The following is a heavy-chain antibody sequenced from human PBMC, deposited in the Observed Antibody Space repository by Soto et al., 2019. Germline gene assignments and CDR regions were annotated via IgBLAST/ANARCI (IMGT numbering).Heavy chain of an antibody. D-gene: IGHD3-22*01. CDR2: ISYDGSNQ. CDR1: GFTFSNYA. J-gene: IGHJ4*02. V-gene: IGHV3-30-3*01. CDR3: ARDLVYYYDSSGYYNFDY. Sequence: QVQLVESGGGVVQPGRSLRVSCAASGFTFSNYAMHWVRQAPGKGLEWVAVISYDGSNQFYADSVKGRFTISRDSSKSTLYLQMNNLRDEDTAVYYCARDLVYYYDSSGYYNFDYWGQGTLVTVSS.